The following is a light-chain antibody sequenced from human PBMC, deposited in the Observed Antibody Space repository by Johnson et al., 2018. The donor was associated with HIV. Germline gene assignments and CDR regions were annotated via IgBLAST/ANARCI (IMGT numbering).Light chain of an antibody. CDR1: SSNIGNHY. J-gene: IGLJ1*01. CDR3: GTWDSSLSTYV. CDR2: DNN. V-gene: IGLV1-51*01. Sequence: QSVLTQPPSVSAAPGQKVTISCSGTSSNIGNHYVSWYQLLPGTAPKLLIYDNNQRPSGIPDRFSFSKSGTSATLGITGLQTGDEADYYCGTWDSSLSTYVFGTGTKVTVL.